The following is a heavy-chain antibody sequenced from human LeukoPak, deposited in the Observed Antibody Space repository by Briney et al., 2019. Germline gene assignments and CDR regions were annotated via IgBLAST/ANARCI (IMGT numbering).Heavy chain of an antibody. CDR3: ARLLRFLERYGGDAFDI. V-gene: IGHV4-34*01. Sequence: SETLSLTCAVYGGSFSGYYWSWIRQPPGKGLEWIGEINHSGSTNYNPSLKSRVTISVDTSKNQFSLKLSSVTAADTAVYYCARLLRFLERYGGDAFDIWGQGTMVTVSS. CDR2: INHSGST. D-gene: IGHD3-3*01. J-gene: IGHJ3*02. CDR1: GGSFSGYY.